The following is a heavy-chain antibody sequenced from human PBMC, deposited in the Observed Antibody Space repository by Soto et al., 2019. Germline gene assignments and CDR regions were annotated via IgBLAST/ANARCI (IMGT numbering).Heavy chain of an antibody. V-gene: IGHV4-31*03. CDR2: IYYSGST. Sequence: PSETLSLTCTVSGGSISSGGYYWSWIRQHPGKGLEWIGYIYYSGSTYYNPSLKSRVTISVDTSKNQFSLKLSSVTAADTAVYYCARDKDFWSGTDYYYGMDVWGQGTTVTVSS. CDR3: ARDKDFWSGTDYYYGMDV. CDR1: GGSISSGGYY. D-gene: IGHD3-3*01. J-gene: IGHJ6*02.